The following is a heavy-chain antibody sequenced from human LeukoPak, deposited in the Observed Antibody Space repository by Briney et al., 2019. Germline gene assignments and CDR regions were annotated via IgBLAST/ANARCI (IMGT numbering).Heavy chain of an antibody. J-gene: IGHJ6*04. CDR1: GITFRSYA. Sequence: GGSLRLSCAASGITFRSYAMSWVRQAPGKGLEWVSVISGSGDTTYYADSVKGRFTISRDNSKNTLYLQMNSLRAEDTAVYYCAELGITMIGGVWGKGTTVTISS. V-gene: IGHV3-23*01. CDR3: AELGITMIGGV. D-gene: IGHD3-10*02. CDR2: ISGSGDTT.